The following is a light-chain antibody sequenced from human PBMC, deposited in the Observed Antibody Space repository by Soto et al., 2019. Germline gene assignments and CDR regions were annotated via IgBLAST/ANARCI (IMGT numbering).Light chain of an antibody. CDR2: EVT. CDR1: SSDVGGYNH. J-gene: IGLJ1*01. Sequence: QSALTQPSSASGSTGESVTISCTGTSSDVGGYNHVSWYQQHPGKAPQLMVYEVTKRPSRVPDRFSGSKSGNTASLTVSGLQAGDEADYYCSSYAGGNNFYVFGTGTKVTVL. V-gene: IGLV2-8*01. CDR3: SSYAGGNNFYV.